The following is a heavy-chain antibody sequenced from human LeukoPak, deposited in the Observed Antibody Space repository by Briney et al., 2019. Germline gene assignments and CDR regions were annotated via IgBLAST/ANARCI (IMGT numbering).Heavy chain of an antibody. V-gene: IGHV3-21*04. D-gene: IGHD6-19*01. J-gene: IGHJ1*01. Sequence: PGGSLRLSCAASGFTFSSYSMNWVRQAPGKGLEWVSSISSSSSYIYYADSVKGRFSISRDNSKSTLYLQMNSLTAEDTAVYYCAKGDSSGWYPYFQHWGQGTLVTVSS. CDR2: ISSSSSYI. CDR1: GFTFSSYS. CDR3: AKGDSSGWYPYFQH.